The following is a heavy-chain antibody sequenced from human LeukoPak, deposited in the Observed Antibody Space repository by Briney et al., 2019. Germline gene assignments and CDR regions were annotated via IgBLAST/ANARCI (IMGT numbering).Heavy chain of an antibody. D-gene: IGHD3-22*01. CDR2: ISDSGGRT. V-gene: IGHV3-23*01. Sequence: GGSLRLSCAVSGITLSNYGMSWIRQAPGKGLEWVAGISDSGGRTKYADSVKGRFTISRDNPKNTLYLQMNSLRAEDTAVYFCAKRGVVIRVILVGFHKEAYYFDSWGQGALVTVSS. CDR1: GITLSNYG. CDR3: AKRGVVIRVILVGFHKEAYYFDS. J-gene: IGHJ4*02.